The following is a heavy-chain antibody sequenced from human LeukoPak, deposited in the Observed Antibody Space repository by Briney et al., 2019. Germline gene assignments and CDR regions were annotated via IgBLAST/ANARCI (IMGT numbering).Heavy chain of an antibody. J-gene: IGHJ3*02. CDR2: IYYSGST. CDR1: GGSISSSSYY. CDR3: ARWGYCSSTSCYPLHAFDI. Sequence: SETLSLTCTVSGGSISSSSYYWGWIRQPPGKGLEWIGSIYYSGSTYYNPSLKSRVTISVDTSKNQFSLKLSSVTAADTAVYYCARWGYCSSTSCYPLHAFDIWGQGTMVTVSS. V-gene: IGHV4-39*07. D-gene: IGHD2-2*01.